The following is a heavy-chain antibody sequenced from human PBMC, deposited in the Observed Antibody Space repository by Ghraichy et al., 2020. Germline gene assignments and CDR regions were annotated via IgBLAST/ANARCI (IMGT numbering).Heavy chain of an antibody. D-gene: IGHD6-19*01. Sequence: GESLRLSCAASGFTFNAYWMTWVRQAPGKGLEWVGNIKKDGNEKYYLDSVKGRFTISRDNAKNLLYLEMNNLRDEDTAVYYCSRGMGWESDYWGQGTLVTVSS. CDR2: IKKDGNEK. CDR3: SRGMGWESDY. J-gene: IGHJ4*02. V-gene: IGHV3-7*01. CDR1: GFTFNAYW.